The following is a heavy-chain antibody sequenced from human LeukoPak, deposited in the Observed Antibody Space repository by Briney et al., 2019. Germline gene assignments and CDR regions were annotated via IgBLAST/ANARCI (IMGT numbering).Heavy chain of an antibody. V-gene: IGHV3-53*01. CDR3: ARVNGGYYFDY. CDR2: IYSGGST. J-gene: IGHJ4*02. CDR1: GFTVSSNY. Sequence: GGSLRLSCAASGFTVSSNYMSWVRQAPGKGLEWVSAIYSGGSTYYADSVKGRFTISRDNSKNTLYLQMNSLRAEDTAVYYCARVNGGYYFDYWGQGTLVTVSS.